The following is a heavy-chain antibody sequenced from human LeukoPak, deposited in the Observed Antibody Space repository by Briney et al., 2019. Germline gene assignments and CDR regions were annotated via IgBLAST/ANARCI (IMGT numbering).Heavy chain of an antibody. J-gene: IGHJ4*02. Sequence: GASVKVSCKASGYTFTSYGISWVRQAPGQGLEWMGIINPSGGSTSYAQKFQGRVTMTRDTSTSTVYMELSSLRSEDTAVYYCARDTTVTNLFDYWGQGTLVTVSS. D-gene: IGHD4-17*01. V-gene: IGHV1-46*01. CDR1: GYTFTSYG. CDR3: ARDTTVTNLFDY. CDR2: INPSGGST.